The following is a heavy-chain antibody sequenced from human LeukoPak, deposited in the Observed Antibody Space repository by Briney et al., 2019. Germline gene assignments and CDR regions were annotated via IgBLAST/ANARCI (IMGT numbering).Heavy chain of an antibody. CDR1: GLTFSSYG. CDR3: AREAAVAGKGGFDY. CDR2: IWYDGSNK. D-gene: IGHD6-19*01. Sequence: PGGSLRLSCAASGLTFSSYGIHWVRQAPGKGLEWVAVIWYDGSNKYYADSVKGRFTISRDNSKNTLYLQMNSLRAEDTAVYYCAREAAVAGKGGFDYWGQGTLVTVSS. J-gene: IGHJ4*02. V-gene: IGHV3-33*01.